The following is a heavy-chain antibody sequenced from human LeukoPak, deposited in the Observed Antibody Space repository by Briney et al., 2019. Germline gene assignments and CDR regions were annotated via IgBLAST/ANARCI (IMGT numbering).Heavy chain of an antibody. V-gene: IGHV4-39*01. CDR3: ARVSSWYSIRGYFDY. Sequence: SETLSLTCTVSGGSFSSSTYYWGWIRQPPGKGLEWIGSIYYSGTTYYNPSLKSRVTISVDTSKNQFSLKLSSVTAADTAVYYCARVSSWYSIRGYFDYWGQGTLVTVSS. CDR2: IYYSGTT. J-gene: IGHJ4*02. CDR1: GGSFSSSTYY. D-gene: IGHD6-13*01.